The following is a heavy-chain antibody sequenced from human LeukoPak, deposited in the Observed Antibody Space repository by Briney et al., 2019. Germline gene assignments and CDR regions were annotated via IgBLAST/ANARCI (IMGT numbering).Heavy chain of an antibody. CDR1: GFTFSSYS. J-gene: IGHJ6*03. D-gene: IGHD3-3*01. Sequence: GGSLRLSCAASGFTFSSYSMNWVRQAPGKGLEWVSYISSSSSTIHYADSVKGRFTISRDNGKNSLYLQMNSLRAEDTAVYYCARDRNTIFGVVISYMDVWGKGTTVTVSS. CDR3: ARDRNTIFGVVISYMDV. CDR2: ISSSSSTI. V-gene: IGHV3-48*01.